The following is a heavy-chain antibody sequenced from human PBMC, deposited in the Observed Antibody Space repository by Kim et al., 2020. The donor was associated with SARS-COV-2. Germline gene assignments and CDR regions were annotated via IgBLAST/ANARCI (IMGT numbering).Heavy chain of an antibody. J-gene: IGHJ6*02. CDR1: GFTFSGSA. Sequence: GGSLRLSCVASGFTFSGSAMHWVRQASGKGLEWVGRIRSKANSYATAYAASVKGRFTISRDDSKNTAYLQMNSLKTEDTAVYYCTRRDPRGITAGPAVDVWGQGTTVTVSS. CDR2: IRSKANSYAT. V-gene: IGHV3-73*01. CDR3: TRRDPRGITAGPAVDV. D-gene: IGHD6-13*01.